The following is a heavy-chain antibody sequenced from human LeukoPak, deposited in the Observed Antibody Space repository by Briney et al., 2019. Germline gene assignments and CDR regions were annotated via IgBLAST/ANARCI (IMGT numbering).Heavy chain of an antibody. CDR2: ISAYNGDI. Sequence: GASVKVSCKASGYTFTDYGITWVRQAPGQGLEWMGYISAYNGDIDYAQILQGRATITTDTSTSTAYMELRSLRSDDTAVYYCARSHATTYSRGKNFADYWGQGSLVTVSS. J-gene: IGHJ4*02. D-gene: IGHD3-22*01. V-gene: IGHV1-18*01. CDR3: ARSHATTYSRGKNFADY. CDR1: GYTFTDYG.